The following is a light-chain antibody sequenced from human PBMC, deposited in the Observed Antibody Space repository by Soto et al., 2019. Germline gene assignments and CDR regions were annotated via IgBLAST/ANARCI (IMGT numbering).Light chain of an antibody. CDR2: GAS. J-gene: IGKJ1*01. CDR1: ESVNSGY. V-gene: IGKV3-20*01. CDR3: LQYGSLPRT. Sequence: EIVLTQSPGTLSLSPGERATLFCRASESVNSGYLAWYQQKPGQAPKLLIYGASSRATGIPDRFSGSGSGTDFTLTIGSLEPEDVAVYYCLQYGSLPRTFGQGTKVDIK.